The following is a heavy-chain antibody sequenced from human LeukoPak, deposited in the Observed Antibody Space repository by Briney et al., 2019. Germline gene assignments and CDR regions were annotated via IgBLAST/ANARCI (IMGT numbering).Heavy chain of an antibody. D-gene: IGHD3-10*01. J-gene: IGHJ3*01. V-gene: IGHV3-7*01. CDR3: AREAMVRGVPDAFDL. Sequence: GGSLRLSCAASGFTFRSYWMDWVRQAPGKGLEWVANIKQDEIEKYFVDSVKGRFAISRDNAKNSLYLQMNNLRAEDTAVYYCAREAMVRGVPDAFDLWGPGTMVTVSS. CDR2: IKQDEIEK. CDR1: GFTFRSYW.